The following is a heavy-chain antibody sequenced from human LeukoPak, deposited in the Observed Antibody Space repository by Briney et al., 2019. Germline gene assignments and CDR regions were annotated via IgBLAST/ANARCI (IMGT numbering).Heavy chain of an antibody. Sequence: GGSLRLSCAASADSGFTFSNYAMNWFRQAPGLGLEWVSSIYGAGDVIYYADSVKGRFTISRDNSKNMLYLHMTSLRAEDTAVYYCVRKTAHSSGWYLFRGQGTLVTVSS. CDR3: VRKTAHSSGWYLF. J-gene: IGHJ4*02. CDR1: ADSGFTFSNYA. CDR2: IYGAGDVI. D-gene: IGHD6-19*01. V-gene: IGHV3-23*01.